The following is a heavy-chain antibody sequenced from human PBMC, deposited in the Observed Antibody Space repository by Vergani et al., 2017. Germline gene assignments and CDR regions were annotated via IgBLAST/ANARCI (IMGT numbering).Heavy chain of an antibody. CDR1: GGSISSGAFS. V-gene: IGHV4-30-2*01. D-gene: IGHD3-10*01. CDR3: MRRNNVVRETYYFDY. CDR2: IFQSGSP. Sequence: QLQLQESGSGLVKPSQTLSLNCVASGGSISSGAFSWGWIRQPPGRGLQRIGHIFQSGSPDYNASLKGRVTISLDKYKNHFSLSLSCVTAAGTAVYYSMRRNNVVRETYYFDYWGQGILVTVSS. J-gene: IGHJ4*02.